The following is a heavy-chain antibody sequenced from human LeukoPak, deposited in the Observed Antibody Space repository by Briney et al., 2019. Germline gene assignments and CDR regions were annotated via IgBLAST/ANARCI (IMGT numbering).Heavy chain of an antibody. V-gene: IGHV3-23*01. CDR3: ARNYCSGGSCSDAFDI. D-gene: IGHD2-15*01. CDR2: ISGSGGST. CDR1: GFTFSSYA. J-gene: IGHJ3*02. Sequence: GGSLRLSCAASGFTFSSYAMSWVRQAPGKGLEWVSAISGSGGSTYYADSVRGRFTISRDNSKNTLYLQMNSLGAEDTAVYYCARNYCSGGSCSDAFDIWGQGTMVTVSS.